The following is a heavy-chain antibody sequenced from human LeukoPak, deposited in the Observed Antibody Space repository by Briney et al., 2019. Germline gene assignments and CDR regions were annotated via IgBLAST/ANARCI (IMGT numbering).Heavy chain of an antibody. V-gene: IGHV1-69*06. D-gene: IGHD3-10*01. CDR3: ARHGSGSYYTPPLDF. Sequence: SVKVSCKASGGILSTYAISWVRQAPGPGLEWMGGIITRFNTANYAQKFQGRVTITADISTSTTYMELSSLRFGDTAVYYCARHGSGSYYTPPLDFWGQGTLVTVSS. J-gene: IGHJ4*02. CDR1: GGILSTYA. CDR2: IITRFNTA.